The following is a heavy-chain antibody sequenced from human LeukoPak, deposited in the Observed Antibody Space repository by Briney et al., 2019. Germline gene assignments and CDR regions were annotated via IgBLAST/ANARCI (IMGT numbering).Heavy chain of an antibody. CDR1: GGTFISYA. CDR3: ASPYGGNSIWYFDL. V-gene: IGHV1-69*13. D-gene: IGHD4-23*01. Sequence: SVKVSCKASGGTFISYAISWVRQAPGQGLEWMGGIIPIFGTANYAQKFQGRVTITADESTSTAYMELSSLRSEDTAVYYCASPYGGNSIWYFDLWGRGTLVTVSS. J-gene: IGHJ2*01. CDR2: IIPIFGTA.